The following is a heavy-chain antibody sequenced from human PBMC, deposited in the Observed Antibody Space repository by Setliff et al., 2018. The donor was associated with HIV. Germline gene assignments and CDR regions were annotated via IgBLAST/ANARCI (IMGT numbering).Heavy chain of an antibody. D-gene: IGHD3-10*01. Sequence: PSETLSLTCTVSGGSISNSRYYWSWIRQPPGKGLEWIGSIYYSGSTYYNPSLKSRVTISVDTSKNQFSLKLNSVTAADTAVYYCARRGTHGAFGIWGQGTMVTVSS. V-gene: IGHV4-39*01. CDR1: GGSISNSRYY. CDR2: IYYSGST. J-gene: IGHJ3*02. CDR3: ARRGTHGAFGI.